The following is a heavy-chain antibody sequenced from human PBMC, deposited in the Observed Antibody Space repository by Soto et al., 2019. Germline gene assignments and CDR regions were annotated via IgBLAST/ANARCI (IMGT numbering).Heavy chain of an antibody. J-gene: IGHJ4*02. CDR2: IVPIFGTA. CDR3: ASRSAGYDILTGNLDC. V-gene: IGHV1-69*12. Sequence: QVQLVQSGAEVKKPGSSVKVSCKASGGTFSSYAISWVRQAPGQGLEWMGGIVPIFGTANYAQKFQGRVTITADESTSTAYMELSSMRSEDTAVYYCASRSAGYDILTGNLDCWVQGTLVTVSS. CDR1: GGTFSSYA. D-gene: IGHD3-9*01.